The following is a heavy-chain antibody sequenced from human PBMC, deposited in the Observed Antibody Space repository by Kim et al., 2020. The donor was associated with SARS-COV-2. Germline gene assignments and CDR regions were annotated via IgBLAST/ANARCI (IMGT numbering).Heavy chain of an antibody. Sequence: SVKVSCKASGDTFSTYAISWVRQAPGQGLEWMGWIIPFFGTTNYAQKFQGRVTMTADTSTRTTYMELSSLKSGDTAFYFCASGFFATSGNLHDFWGHVT. J-gene: IGHJ4*01. V-gene: IGHV1-69*06. D-gene: IGHD3-22*01. CDR2: IIPFFGTT. CDR3: ASGFFATSGNLHDF. CDR1: GDTFSTYA.